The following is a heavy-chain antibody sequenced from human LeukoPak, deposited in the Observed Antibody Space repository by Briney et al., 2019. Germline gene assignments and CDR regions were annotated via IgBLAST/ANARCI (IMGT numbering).Heavy chain of an antibody. D-gene: IGHD3-16*01. CDR3: ARGRNGYYFDY. CDR1: GFTFSSYD. J-gene: IGHJ4*02. Sequence: GGSLRLSCAASGFTFSSYDMHWVRQATGKGLEWVSAIGTAGDTYYPGSVKDRFTISRENAKNSLYLQMNSLRAGDTAVYYCARGRNGYYFDYWGQGTLVTVSS. CDR2: IGTAGDT. V-gene: IGHV3-13*01.